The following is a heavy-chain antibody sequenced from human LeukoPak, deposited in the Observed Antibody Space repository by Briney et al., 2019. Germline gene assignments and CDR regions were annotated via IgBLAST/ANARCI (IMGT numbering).Heavy chain of an antibody. D-gene: IGHD7-27*01. Sequence: GESLKISCKGSGYSFTSYWIGWVRRRAGKGVEWMGIIYPGDSDTRYSPSFEGQVTISADKSISTAYLQWSSLKASDTAMYYCARLLGYYFDYWGQGTLVTVSS. V-gene: IGHV5-51*01. J-gene: IGHJ4*02. CDR1: GYSFTSYW. CDR3: ARLLGYYFDY. CDR2: IYPGDSDT.